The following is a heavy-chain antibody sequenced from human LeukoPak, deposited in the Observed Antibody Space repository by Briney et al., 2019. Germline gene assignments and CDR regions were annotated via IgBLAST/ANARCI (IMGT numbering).Heavy chain of an antibody. Sequence: GGSLRLSCAASGFTFSSYAMSWVRQAPGKGLEWVSVISGSGSNTYYADSVKGRFTISRDNAKNTLYLQMNSLRAEDTALYYCARDLGAYYDSSDNWFDPWGQGTLVTVSS. D-gene: IGHD3-22*01. CDR3: ARDLGAYYDSSDNWFDP. J-gene: IGHJ5*02. V-gene: IGHV3-23*01. CDR2: ISGSGSNT. CDR1: GFTFSSYA.